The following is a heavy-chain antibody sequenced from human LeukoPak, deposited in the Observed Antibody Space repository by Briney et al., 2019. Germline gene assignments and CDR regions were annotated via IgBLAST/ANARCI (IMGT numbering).Heavy chain of an antibody. CDR2: ISSSSSYI. V-gene: IGHV3-21*01. Sequence: PGGSLRLSCAASGFTFSSYSMNWVRQAPGKGLEWVSSISSSSSYIYHADSVKGRFTISRDNAKNSLYLQMNSLGAEDTAVYYCARAARYGDYGPTPDYWGQGTLVTVSS. D-gene: IGHD4-17*01. J-gene: IGHJ4*02. CDR3: ARAARYGDYGPTPDY. CDR1: GFTFSSYS.